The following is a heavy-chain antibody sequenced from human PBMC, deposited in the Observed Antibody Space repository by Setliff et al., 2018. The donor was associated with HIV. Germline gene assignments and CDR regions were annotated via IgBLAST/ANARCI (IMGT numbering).Heavy chain of an antibody. CDR3: ARLMTNCDYFDY. CDR2: IFHTGST. J-gene: IGHJ4*02. Sequence: SESLSITCAVSGASNSSGNWWSWVRQSPGKGLEWIGEIFHTGSTNYNPSLKSRVTLSVDTSKNHFSLHVSSLTAADTALYFCARLMTNCDYFDYWGQGTQVTVSS. V-gene: IGHV4-4*02. D-gene: IGHD2-21*01. CDR1: GASNSSGNW.